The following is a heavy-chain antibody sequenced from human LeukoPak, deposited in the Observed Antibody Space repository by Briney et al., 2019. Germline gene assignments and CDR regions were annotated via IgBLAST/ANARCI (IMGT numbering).Heavy chain of an antibody. J-gene: IGHJ4*02. CDR2: MSTSRSST. V-gene: IGHV3-23*01. D-gene: IGHD2-8*01. Sequence: GRCVRLSCAASGFTFSTYAMNWVRQAPGKGLEGVSSMSTSRSSTYYADSVKGRFTISRDNSKSTLYLQMNSLRAEETAVYYCATNIDGVYYWGQGTPV. CDR1: GFTFSTYA. CDR3: ATNIDGVYY.